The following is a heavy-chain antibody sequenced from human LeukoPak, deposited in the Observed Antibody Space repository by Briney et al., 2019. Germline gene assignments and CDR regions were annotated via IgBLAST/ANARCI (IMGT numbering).Heavy chain of an antibody. CDR2: IYYSGST. V-gene: IGHV4-59*01. Sequence: SETLPLTCTVSGGSISSYYWSWIRQPPGKGLEWIGYIYYSGSTNYNPSLKSRVTISVGTSKNQFSLKLSSVTAADTAAYYCARLITGTVHYYGMDVWGQGTTVTVSS. J-gene: IGHJ6*02. CDR3: ARLITGTVHYYGMDV. CDR1: GGSISSYY. D-gene: IGHD1-20*01.